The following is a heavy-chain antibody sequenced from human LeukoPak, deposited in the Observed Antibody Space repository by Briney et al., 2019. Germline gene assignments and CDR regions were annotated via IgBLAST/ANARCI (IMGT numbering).Heavy chain of an antibody. CDR3: ARDRVKYSSGWYNWFDP. J-gene: IGHJ5*02. V-gene: IGHV3-21*04. CDR1: GFTFSSYS. D-gene: IGHD6-19*01. Sequence: GGSLRLSCAASGFTFSSYSMNWVRQAPGKGLEWVSSISSSSSYIYYADSVKGRFTISRDNSKNTLYLQMNSLRAEDTAVYYCARDRVKYSSGWYNWFDPWGQGTLVTVSS. CDR2: ISSSSSYI.